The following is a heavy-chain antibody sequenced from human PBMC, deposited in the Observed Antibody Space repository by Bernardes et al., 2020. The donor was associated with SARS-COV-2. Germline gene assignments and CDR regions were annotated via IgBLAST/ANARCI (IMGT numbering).Heavy chain of an antibody. CDR1: GFTFSDYY. CDR3: ARDLHSPRGYSHYYYGMDV. J-gene: IGHJ6*02. D-gene: IGHD6-25*01. V-gene: IGHV3-11*01. Sequence: GGSLRLSCAASGFTFSDYYMSWIRQAPGKGLEWVSYISSSGSTIYYADSVKGRFTISRDNAKNSLYLQMNSLRAEDTAVYYCARDLHSPRGYSHYYYGMDVWGQGTTVTVSS. CDR2: ISSSGSTI.